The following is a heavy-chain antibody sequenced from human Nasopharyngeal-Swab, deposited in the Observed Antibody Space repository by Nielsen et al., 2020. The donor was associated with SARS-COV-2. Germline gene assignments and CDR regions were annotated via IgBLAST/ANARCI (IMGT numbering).Heavy chain of an antibody. J-gene: IGHJ5*02. V-gene: IGHV3-74*01. CDR3: ARDFSYGSGSGWFDP. D-gene: IGHD3-10*01. Sequence: GGSLRLSFAASGFTFSSYWMHWVRQAPGKGLVWVSRINSDGSSTSYADSVKGRFTISRDNAKNTLYLQMNSLRAEDTAVYYCARDFSYGSGSGWFDPWGQGTLVTVSS. CDR2: INSDGSST. CDR1: GFTFSSYW.